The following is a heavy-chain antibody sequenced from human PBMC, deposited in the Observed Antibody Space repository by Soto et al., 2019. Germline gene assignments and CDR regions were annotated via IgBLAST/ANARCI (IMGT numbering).Heavy chain of an antibody. CDR3: AKYLLSPRVGDQILDY. CDR1: GFTFSSYG. Sequence: GWSLRLSCAASGFTFSSYGMHWVRQAPGKGLEWVAVISYDGSNKYYADSVKGRFTISRDNSKNTLYLQMNSLRAEDTAVYYCAKYLLSPRVGDQILDYWGQGTLVTVSS. J-gene: IGHJ4*02. V-gene: IGHV3-30*18. D-gene: IGHD3-10*01. CDR2: ISYDGSNK.